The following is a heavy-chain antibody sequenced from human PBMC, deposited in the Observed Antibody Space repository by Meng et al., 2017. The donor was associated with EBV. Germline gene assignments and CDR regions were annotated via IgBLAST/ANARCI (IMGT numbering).Heavy chain of an antibody. J-gene: IGHJ4*02. CDR2: LIPMVGAP. D-gene: IGHD3-10*01. CDR3: ASESGRGFTPDY. V-gene: IGHV1-69*01. Sequence: QVRCVQAGAGVRKPGSSGKVTCRTSGGTFRSDAVSWVRQAPGQGLEWMGGLIPMVGAPHYAQKFQGRVTIIADESTSTHSMELNSLRSEDTAMYYCASESGRGFTPDYWGQGTLVTVSS. CDR1: GGTFRSDA.